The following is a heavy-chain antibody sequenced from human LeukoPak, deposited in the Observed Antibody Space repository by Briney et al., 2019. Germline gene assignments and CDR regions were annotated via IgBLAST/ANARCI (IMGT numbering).Heavy chain of an antibody. D-gene: IGHD6-19*01. V-gene: IGHV4-38-2*02. CDR2: IYHSGST. CDR1: VYSPSGGYY. J-gene: IGHJ4*02. Sequence: SETLSFTCTVSVYSPSGGYYWGWPGQPPGKGLEWIGSIYHSGSTYYNPSLKSRVTISVDTSKNQFSLKLSSVTAADTAVYYCASRIYSSGFDYWGQGTLVTVS. CDR3: ASRIYSSGFDY.